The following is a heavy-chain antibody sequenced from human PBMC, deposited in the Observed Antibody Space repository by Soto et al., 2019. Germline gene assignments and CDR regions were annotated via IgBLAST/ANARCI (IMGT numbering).Heavy chain of an antibody. J-gene: IGHJ5*01. CDR2: ISGSGDLT. D-gene: IGHD2-2*02. Sequence: PGVSLRLSCVASGFTLSASSMSWVRHTPGKGLEWVSVISGSGDLTDYADTVRGRFTIARDNSKNTLYLQMSSLRSEDTATYHCVKCFTGCYSGRFDSWGLGTLVTVSS. V-gene: IGHV3-23*01. CDR3: VKCFTGCYSGRFDS. CDR1: GFTLSASS.